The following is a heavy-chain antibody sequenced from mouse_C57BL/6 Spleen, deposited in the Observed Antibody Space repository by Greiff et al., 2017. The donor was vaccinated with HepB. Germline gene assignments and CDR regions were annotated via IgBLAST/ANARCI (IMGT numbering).Heavy chain of an antibody. V-gene: IGHV14-4*01. J-gene: IGHJ3*01. CDR2: IDPENGDT. CDR3: TPSYYSNPVAY. D-gene: IGHD2-5*01. CDR1: GFNIKDDY. Sequence: EVQLQQSGAELVRPGASVKLSCTASGFNIKDDYMHWVKQRPEQGLEWIGWIDPENGDTEYASKFQGKATITADTSSNTAYLQLSSLTSEDTAVYYCTPSYYSNPVAYWGQGTLVTVSA.